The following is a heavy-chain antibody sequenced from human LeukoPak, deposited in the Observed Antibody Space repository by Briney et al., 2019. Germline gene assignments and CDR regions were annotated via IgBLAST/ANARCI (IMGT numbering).Heavy chain of an antibody. J-gene: IGHJ4*02. CDR2: IYYSGST. V-gene: IGHV4-39*01. D-gene: IGHD3-16*01. CDR1: GGSISSSSYY. CDR3: ARHEGDDYYFDY. Sequence: TPSETLSLTCTVSGGSISSSSYYWGWIRQPPGKGLEWIGSIYYSGSTYYNPSLKSRVTISVDTSKNQFSLKLSSVTAADTAVYYCARHEGDDYYFDYWGQGTLVTVSS.